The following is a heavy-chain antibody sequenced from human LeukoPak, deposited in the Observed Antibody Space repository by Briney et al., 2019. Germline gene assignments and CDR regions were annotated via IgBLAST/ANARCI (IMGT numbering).Heavy chain of an antibody. CDR3: ASAPPYYYYGMDV. CDR2: INHSGST. V-gene: IGHV4-34*01. CDR1: GGSFSGYY. Sequence: SETLSLICAVYGGSFSGYYWIWIRQPPGKGVEWIGEINHSGSTNYNPPLKRRVTISVDTSKNQFSLKLSSVTAADTAVYYCASAPPYYYYGMDVWGQGTTVTVSS. J-gene: IGHJ6*02.